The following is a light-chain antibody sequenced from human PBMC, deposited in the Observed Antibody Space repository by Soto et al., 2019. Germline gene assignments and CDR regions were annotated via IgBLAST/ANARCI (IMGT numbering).Light chain of an antibody. V-gene: IGLV1-51*01. J-gene: IGLJ2*01. CDR2: DNN. CDR3: GAWDTSLSVVV. CDR1: NSNIGDND. Sequence: QSVLTQPPSVSAAPGQKVTISCSGSNSNIGDNDVSWYQQLPGTAPKLLTYDNNKRPSGIPDRFSGSKSGTSATLAITGLQTGDEADYYCGAWDTSLSVVVFGGGTKLTVL.